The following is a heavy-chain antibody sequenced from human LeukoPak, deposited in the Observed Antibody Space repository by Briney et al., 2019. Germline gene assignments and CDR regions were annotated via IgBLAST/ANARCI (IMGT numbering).Heavy chain of an antibody. D-gene: IGHD2-21*02. CDR3: ARDLGDPPFAFYFDY. CDR1: GFTFSDYY. V-gene: IGHV3-11*01. CDR2: ISSSGSTI. J-gene: IGHJ4*02. Sequence: GGSLRLSCAASGFTFSDYYMSWIRQAPGKGLEWVSYISSSGSTIYYADSVKGRFTISRDNAKNSLYLQMNSLRAEDTAVYYCARDLGDPPFAFYFDYWGQGTLVTVSS.